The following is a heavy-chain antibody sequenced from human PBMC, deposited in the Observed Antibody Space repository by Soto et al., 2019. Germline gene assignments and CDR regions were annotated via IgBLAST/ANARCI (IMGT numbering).Heavy chain of an antibody. CDR2: ISGSGGGT. J-gene: IGHJ6*02. D-gene: IGHD1-1*01. CDR1: GFTFTTYA. CDR3: HGPLNQNNRGYYYGLDV. V-gene: IGHV3-23*01. Sequence: EVQLLESGGGLVQPGGSLRLSCAASGFTFTTYAMNWVRQAPGKGLESVSAISGSGGGTYYADSVKGRFTISRDNSKNTLYLQMNSLRAEDTAVYYCHGPLNQNNRGYYYGLDVWGPGTTVTVSS.